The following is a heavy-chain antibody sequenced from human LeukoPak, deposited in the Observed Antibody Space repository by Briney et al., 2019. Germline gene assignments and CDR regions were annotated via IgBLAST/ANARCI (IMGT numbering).Heavy chain of an antibody. CDR3: TVLGYCSGGSCYSVDY. CDR1: GYTFTSYD. CDR2: MNPSSGNT. D-gene: IGHD2-15*01. V-gene: IGHV1-8*01. Sequence: ASVKVSCKASGYTFTSYDINWVRQATGQGLEWMGWMNPSSGNTGYAQKFQGRVTMTRSTSISTAYMELSSLRSEDTAVYYCTVLGYCSGGSCYSVDYWGQGTLVTVSS. J-gene: IGHJ4*02.